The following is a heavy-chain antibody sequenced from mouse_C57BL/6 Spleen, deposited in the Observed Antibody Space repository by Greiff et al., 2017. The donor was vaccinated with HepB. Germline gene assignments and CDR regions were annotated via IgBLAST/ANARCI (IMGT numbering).Heavy chain of an antibody. CDR1: GYTFTSYG. D-gene: IGHD1-1*02. Sequence: VQLQQSGAELARPGASVKLSCKASGYTFTSYGISWVKQRTGQGLEWIGEIYPRSGNTYYNEKFKGKATLTADKSSSTAYMELRSLTSEDSAVYFCARGGSDQAWFAYWGQGTLVTVSA. V-gene: IGHV1-81*01. J-gene: IGHJ3*01. CDR2: IYPRSGNT. CDR3: ARGGSDQAWFAY.